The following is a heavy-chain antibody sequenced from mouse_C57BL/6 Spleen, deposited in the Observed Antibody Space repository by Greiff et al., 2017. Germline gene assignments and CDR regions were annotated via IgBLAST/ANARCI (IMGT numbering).Heavy chain of an antibody. Sequence: VQLQQSGAELVRPGSSVKLSCKASGYTFTSYWMHWVKQRPIQGLEWIGNIDPSDSETHYNQKFKDKATLTVDKSSSTAYMQLSSLTSEDSAVYYCARNSNYVGYYAMDYWGQGTSVTVSS. V-gene: IGHV1-52*01. J-gene: IGHJ4*01. D-gene: IGHD2-5*01. CDR1: GYTFTSYW. CDR2: IDPSDSET. CDR3: ARNSNYVGYYAMDY.